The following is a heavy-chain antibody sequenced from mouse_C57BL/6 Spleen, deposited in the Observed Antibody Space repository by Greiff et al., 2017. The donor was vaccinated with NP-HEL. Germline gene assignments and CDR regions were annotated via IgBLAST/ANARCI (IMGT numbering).Heavy chain of an antibody. CDR2: IYPGSGNT. J-gene: IGHJ2*01. V-gene: IGHV1-76*01. CDR3: ERRDYYGSSYFDY. D-gene: IGHD1-1*01. CDR1: GYTFTDYY. Sequence: QVQLKESGAELVRPGASVKLSCKASGYTFTDYYINWVKQRPGQGLEWIARIYPGSGNTYYNEKFKGKATLTAEKSSSTAYMQLSSLTSEDSAVYVCERRDYYGSSYFDYWGQGTTLTVSS.